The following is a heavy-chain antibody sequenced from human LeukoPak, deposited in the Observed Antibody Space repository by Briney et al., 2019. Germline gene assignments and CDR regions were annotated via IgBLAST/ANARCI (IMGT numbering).Heavy chain of an antibody. V-gene: IGHV3-23*01. Sequence: GGSLRLSCAASGLIFSSYTMTWVRQAPGKGLEWVSSFGLYGGTTHYADSVKGRFTISRDNSKNTLYLQMTSLRADDTAVYYCVKDSSTTSWYFAFDVWGQGTMVAVSS. J-gene: IGHJ3*01. D-gene: IGHD2-2*01. CDR3: VKDSSTTSWYFAFDV. CDR1: GLIFSSYT. CDR2: FGLYGGTT.